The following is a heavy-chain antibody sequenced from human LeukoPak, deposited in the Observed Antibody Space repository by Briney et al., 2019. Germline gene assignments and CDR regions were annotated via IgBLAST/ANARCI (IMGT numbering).Heavy chain of an antibody. CDR2: ISSSSSYI. CDR1: GFTFSSYA. J-gene: IGHJ3*02. V-gene: IGHV3-21*01. D-gene: IGHD6-13*01. CDR3: ARRRTAAVVAFDI. Sequence: NPGRSLRLSCAASGFTFSSYAMNWVRQAPGKGLEWVSSISSSSSYIYYADSVKGRFTISRDNAENSLYLQMNSLRAEDTAVYYCARRRTAAVVAFDIWGQGTMVTVSS.